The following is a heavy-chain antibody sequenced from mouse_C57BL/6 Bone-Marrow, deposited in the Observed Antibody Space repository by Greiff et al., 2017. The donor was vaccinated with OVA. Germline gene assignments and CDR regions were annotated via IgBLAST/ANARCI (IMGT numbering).Heavy chain of an antibody. D-gene: IGHD1-1*01. V-gene: IGHV1-59*01. CDR3: ARGNYGSSGGFAY. Sequence: QVQLQQPGAELVRPGTSVKLSCKASGYTFTSYWMHWVKQRPGQGLEWIGVIDPSDSYTNYNQKFKGKATLTVDTSSSTAYMQLSSLASEDSAVYYGARGNYGSSGGFAYWGQGTLVTVSA. CDR1: GYTFTSYW. CDR2: IDPSDSYT. J-gene: IGHJ3*01.